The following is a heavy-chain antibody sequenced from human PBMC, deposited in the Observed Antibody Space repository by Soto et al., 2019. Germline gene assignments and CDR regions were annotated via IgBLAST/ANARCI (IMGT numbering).Heavy chain of an antibody. CDR3: ASVSIASRPDFDY. V-gene: IGHV3-23*01. CDR2: ISGSGSDT. Sequence: EVQLLESGGGLVQPGTSLRLSCTASGFRISTYFMGWVRQAPGKGLEWVSVISGSGSDTNYGNSMKGRFTISRDNSKNTVYLEMYSLRVEDTAVYYCASVSIASRPDFDYWGQGTLVTVSS. CDR1: GFRISTYF. D-gene: IGHD6-6*01. J-gene: IGHJ4*02.